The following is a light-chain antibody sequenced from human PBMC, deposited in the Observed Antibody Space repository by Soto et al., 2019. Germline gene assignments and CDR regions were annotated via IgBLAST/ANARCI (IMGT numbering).Light chain of an antibody. CDR2: DAS. CDR1: QSVNSN. V-gene: IGKV3-15*01. J-gene: IGKJ4*01. CDR3: QQYNFWPPLT. Sequence: EIVMTQSPATLSVSPGERATLSCRASQSVNSNLAWYRQKPGQAPRLLISDASTRATGVPARFSGSGSGTEFTLTICSLQSEDSGIYSCQQYNFWPPLTFGGGTKVEIK.